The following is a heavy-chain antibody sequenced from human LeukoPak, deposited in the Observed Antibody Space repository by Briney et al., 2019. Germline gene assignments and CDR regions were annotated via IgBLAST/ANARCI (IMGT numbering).Heavy chain of an antibody. Sequence: RSSETLSLTCTVSGYSISSGYYWGWIRQSPGKGLEWIASIYHSGNTYYNPSLKSRVTISVNTSNNQFSLRVRSMTAADTAVYYCAREWNYYAFEIWGQGTMVTVSS. CDR3: AREWNYYAFEI. CDR2: IYHSGNT. CDR1: GYSISSGYY. D-gene: IGHD1-7*01. V-gene: IGHV4-38-2*02. J-gene: IGHJ3*02.